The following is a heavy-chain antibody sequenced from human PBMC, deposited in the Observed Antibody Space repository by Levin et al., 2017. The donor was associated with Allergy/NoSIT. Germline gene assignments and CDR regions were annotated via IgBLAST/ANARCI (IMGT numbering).Heavy chain of an antibody. V-gene: IGHV4-31*03. CDR2: IHHSGSA. Sequence: RSQTLSLTCTVSGDSMSGRDYYWTWIRQYPGRGLEWIGFIHHSGSAYYNPSLKSRLAMSLDTSKRQLSLRLTSVTIADTAVYFCARDECAWFGECYGMDVWGQGTTVLVSS. J-gene: IGHJ6*02. D-gene: IGHD3-10*01. CDR1: GDSMSGRDYY. CDR3: ARDECAWFGECYGMDV.